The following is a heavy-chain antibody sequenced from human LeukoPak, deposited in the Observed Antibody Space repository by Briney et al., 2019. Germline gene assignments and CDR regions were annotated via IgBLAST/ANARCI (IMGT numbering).Heavy chain of an antibody. CDR3: ARLATIFGLVNFDAFDI. CDR1: GGSISSGGYY. D-gene: IGHD3-3*01. Sequence: SETLSLTCAVSGGSISSGGYYWSWIRQPPGKGLEWIGEINHSGSTNYNPSLKSRVTISVDTSKNQFSLKLSSVTAADTAVYYCARLATIFGLVNFDAFDIWGQGTMVTVSS. V-gene: IGHV4-34*01. CDR2: INHSGST. J-gene: IGHJ3*02.